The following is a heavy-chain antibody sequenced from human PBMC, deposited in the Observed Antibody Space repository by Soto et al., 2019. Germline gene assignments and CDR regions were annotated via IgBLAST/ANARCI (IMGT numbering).Heavy chain of an antibody. CDR1: GGSFSDYI. Sequence: QVQLQQSGAGLLKPSETLSLTCDVYGGSFSDYIWTWIRQTPGKGLQWIGQINHSGSANYNPSLRRRVTIPVNTSSSQCSLELSSVTAADTAVYYCARGLISGSHYSGGWYYFDSWGQGTQVTVSS. CDR2: INHSGSA. V-gene: IGHV4-34*01. D-gene: IGHD1-26*01. J-gene: IGHJ4*02. CDR3: ARGLISGSHYSGGWYYFDS.